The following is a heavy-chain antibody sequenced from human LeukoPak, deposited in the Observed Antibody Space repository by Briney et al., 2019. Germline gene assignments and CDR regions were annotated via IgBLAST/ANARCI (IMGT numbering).Heavy chain of an antibody. CDR2: IYYSGRT. V-gene: IGHV4-59*01. CDR3: ARFTPQGYGWGGYNRFDP. D-gene: IGHD5-24*01. Sequence: SETLSLTCTVSGASISSYYWNWIRQPPGKGLEWIGYIYYSGRTNYNPSLKSRVTISVDTSKNQFSPNLTSVTAADTAVYYCARFTPQGYGWGGYNRFDPWGQGTLVTVSS. J-gene: IGHJ5*02. CDR1: GASISSYY.